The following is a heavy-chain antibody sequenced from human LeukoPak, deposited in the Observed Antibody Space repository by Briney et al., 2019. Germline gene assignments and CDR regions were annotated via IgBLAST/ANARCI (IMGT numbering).Heavy chain of an antibody. CDR3: ARAPNDDYVWGSYRGREIDY. CDR2: MNPNSGST. D-gene: IGHD3-16*02. J-gene: IGHJ4*02. V-gene: IGHV1-8*01. Sequence: ASVKVSCKASGYTFTSYDINWVRQAPGQGLEWMGWMNPNSGSTGYAQKFQGRVTMTRNTSISTAYMELSSLRSEDTAVYYCARAPNDDYVWGSYRGREIDYWGQGTLVTVSS. CDR1: GYTFTSYD.